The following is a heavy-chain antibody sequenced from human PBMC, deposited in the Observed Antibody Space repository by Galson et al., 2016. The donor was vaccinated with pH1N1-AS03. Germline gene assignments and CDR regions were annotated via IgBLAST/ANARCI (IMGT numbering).Heavy chain of an antibody. Sequence: QSGAEVKKPGDSLKISCKSSGYGFNGYWTGWVRQMPGKGLEWMGIIFPGDSDTRYSPSFQGQVTISADKPTRTTYLQWRSLKASDTAIYYCARPAHYDSSGRDALDVWGQGTMLIVSS. CDR2: IFPGDSDT. D-gene: IGHD3-22*01. V-gene: IGHV5-51*04. CDR3: ARPAHYDSSGRDALDV. CDR1: GYGFNGYW. J-gene: IGHJ3*01.